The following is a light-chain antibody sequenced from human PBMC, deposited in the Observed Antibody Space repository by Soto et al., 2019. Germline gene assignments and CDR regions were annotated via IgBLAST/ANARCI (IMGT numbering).Light chain of an antibody. CDR2: GAS. CDR3: QQYGSSPLT. J-gene: IGKJ5*01. V-gene: IGKV3-20*01. Sequence: EIVLTQSPGTLSLSPGERATLSCRASQSVSSSYLAWYQQKPGQAPRLLIYGASSRATGIPDRFSGSGSGTDFTTTISSLEPEDFAVYYCQQYGSSPLTFGQGTRLEIK. CDR1: QSVSSSY.